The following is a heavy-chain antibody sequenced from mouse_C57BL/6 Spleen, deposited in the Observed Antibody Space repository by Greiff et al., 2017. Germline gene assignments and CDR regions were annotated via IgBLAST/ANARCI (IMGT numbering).Heavy chain of an antibody. CDR2: INPNNGGT. V-gene: IGHV1-26*01. CDR1: GYTFTDYY. CDR3: ARYGNYEAWFAY. J-gene: IGHJ3*01. Sequence: VQLQQSGPELVKPGASVKISCKASGYTFTDYYMNWVKQSHGKSLEWIGDINPNNGGTSYNQKFKGKATLTVDKSSSTAYMELRSLTSEDSAVYYCARYGNYEAWFAYWGQGTLVTVSA. D-gene: IGHD2-1*01.